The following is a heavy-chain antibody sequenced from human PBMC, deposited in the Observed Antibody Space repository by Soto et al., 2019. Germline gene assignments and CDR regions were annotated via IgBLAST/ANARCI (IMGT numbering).Heavy chain of an antibody. Sequence: XGPTLVNPTQTLPLTCTFSGFSLITSGMCVSWIRQPPGKALEWLALIDWDYDKYYSTSLKTRLTISKDTSKNQVVLTMTNMDPVDTATYYCARIARINYYASSGYGASYGMDVWGQGTTVTVSS. CDR2: IDWDYDK. CDR3: ARIARINYYASSGYGASYGMDV. J-gene: IGHJ6*02. V-gene: IGHV2-70*01. D-gene: IGHD3-22*01. CDR1: GFSLITSGMC.